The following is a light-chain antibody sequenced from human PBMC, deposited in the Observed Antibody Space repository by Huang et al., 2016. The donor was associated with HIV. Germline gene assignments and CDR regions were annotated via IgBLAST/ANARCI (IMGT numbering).Light chain of an antibody. CDR2: DAS. CDR1: QGISTS. J-gene: IGKJ4*01. Sequence: IQLTQSPSSLSASVGDRFTLTCRATQGISTSLAWYHLKPGKAPRLLIYDASTLQSGVPSRFSGSGSGTEYTLTSNSLQPGDFATYYCQQLYSYPRTFGRGTKVEIK. CDR3: QQLYSYPRT. V-gene: IGKV1-9*01.